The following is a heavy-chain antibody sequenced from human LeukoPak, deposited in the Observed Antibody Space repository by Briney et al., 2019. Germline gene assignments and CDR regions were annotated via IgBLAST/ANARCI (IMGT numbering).Heavy chain of an antibody. CDR2: IYSGGST. D-gene: IGHD2-2*01. CDR3: ATQSTTYCSSTSCYYYYYGMDV. CDR1: GFTVSSNY. Sequence: GGSLRLSCAASGFTVSSNYMSWVRQAPGKGLEWVSVIYSGGSTYYADSVKGRLTISRDNSKNTLYLQMNSLRAEDTAVYYCATQSTTYCSSTSCYYYYYGMDVWGKGTTVTVSS. J-gene: IGHJ6*04. V-gene: IGHV3-53*01.